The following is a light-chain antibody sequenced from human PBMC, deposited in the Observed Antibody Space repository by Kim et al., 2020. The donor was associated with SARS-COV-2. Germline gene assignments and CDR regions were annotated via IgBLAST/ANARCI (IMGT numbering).Light chain of an antibody. J-gene: IGLJ1*01. CDR2: GKN. CDR1: SLRSYY. CDR3: NSRDSSGNHLYV. Sequence: SELTQDPAVSVALGQTVRITCQGDSLRSYYASWYQQKPGQAPVLVIYGKNNRPSGIPDRFSGSSSGNTASLTITGAQAEDEADYYCNSRDSSGNHLYVFGTGTKVTVL. V-gene: IGLV3-19*01.